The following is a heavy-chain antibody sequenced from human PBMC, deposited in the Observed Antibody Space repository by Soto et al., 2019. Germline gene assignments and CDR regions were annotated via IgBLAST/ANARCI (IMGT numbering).Heavy chain of an antibody. CDR1: GGTFSSYA. CDR2: IIPIFGTA. V-gene: IGHV1-69*13. D-gene: IGHD3-16*01. Sequence: ASVKVSCKASGGTFSSYAISWVRQAPGQGLEWMGGIIPIFGTADYAQKFQGRVTITADESTSTAYMDLSSLRSEDTAVYYCARHLGGNHYYYGMDVWGQGTTVTVSS. J-gene: IGHJ6*02. CDR3: ARHLGGNHYYYGMDV.